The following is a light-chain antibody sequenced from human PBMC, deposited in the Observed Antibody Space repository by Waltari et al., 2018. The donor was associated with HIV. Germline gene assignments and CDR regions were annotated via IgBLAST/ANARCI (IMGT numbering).Light chain of an antibody. J-gene: IGKJ5*01. CDR2: LGS. CDR3: MQAVQTPIT. Sequence: DIVMTQSPLSLPVTPGEPASISCRSSQSLLVSNGYNYLDWYLQKPGQSPQLLIYLGSNRASGVPDRFSGSGSGTDFTLKISRVEAEDVGVYYCMQAVQTPITFGQGTRLEIK. CDR1: QSLLVSNGYNY. V-gene: IGKV2-28*01.